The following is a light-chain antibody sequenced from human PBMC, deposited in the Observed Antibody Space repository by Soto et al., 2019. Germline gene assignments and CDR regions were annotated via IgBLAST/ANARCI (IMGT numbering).Light chain of an antibody. CDR3: QKYNNWPRT. Sequence: EIVMTQSPATLSVSPGERATLSCRASQSVSSNLAWYQQKPGQAPRLLIYGASTRATGIPARFSGSGSGTEFTLTISSLQSEEFAVYYCQKYNNWPRTFGQGTKVDI. V-gene: IGKV3-15*01. J-gene: IGKJ1*01. CDR1: QSVSSN. CDR2: GAS.